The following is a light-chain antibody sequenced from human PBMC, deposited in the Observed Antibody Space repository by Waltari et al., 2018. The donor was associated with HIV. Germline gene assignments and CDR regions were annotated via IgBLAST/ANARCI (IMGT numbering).Light chain of an antibody. CDR3: QQYGSSSPWT. CDR2: GAS. CDR1: QSVSSSY. J-gene: IGKJ1*01. Sequence: EIVLTQPPGTLSLSPGERATLSCRASQSVSSSYLAWYQQKPGQAPRLLIHGASSRATGIPDRFSGSGSGTDFTLTISRLEPEDFAVYYCQQYGSSSPWTFGQGTKVEIK. V-gene: IGKV3-20*01.